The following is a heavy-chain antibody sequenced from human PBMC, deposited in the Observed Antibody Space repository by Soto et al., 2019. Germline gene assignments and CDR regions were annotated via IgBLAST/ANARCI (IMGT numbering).Heavy chain of an antibody. Sequence: ETLSVACMVGGGSISDYYWNWIRQTPEKALEYIAYFAYGGHTNLNGAINGRGTMSLDTAQNQLPLMETSLTAADTADDYGAMARKATYITRGFDSWGQGTLVTVSS. CDR2: FAYGGHT. J-gene: IGHJ4*02. D-gene: IGHD3-3*01. CDR3: AMARKATYITRGFDS. CDR1: GGSISDYY. V-gene: IGHV4-59*01.